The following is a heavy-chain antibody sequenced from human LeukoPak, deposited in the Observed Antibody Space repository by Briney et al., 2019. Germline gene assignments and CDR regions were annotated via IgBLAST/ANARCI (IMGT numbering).Heavy chain of an antibody. CDR2: IYYSGST. J-gene: IGHJ3*01. Sequence: SETLSLTCAVSGGSISSTSYYWAWIRQPPGTGLEWIGTIYYSGSTYHNPSLKSRVTMPVDTSRNQFSLKLSSVDAADTAVYYCAKAGVRYFDSSGLYAFDFWGQGTTVTVSS. CDR3: AKAGVRYFDSSGLYAFDF. D-gene: IGHD3-22*01. V-gene: IGHV4-39*01. CDR1: GGSISSTSYY.